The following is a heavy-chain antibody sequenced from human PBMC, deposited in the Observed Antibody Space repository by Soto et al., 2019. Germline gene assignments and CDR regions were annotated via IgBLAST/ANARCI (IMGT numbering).Heavy chain of an antibody. CDR2: IYHSGST. J-gene: IGHJ5*02. CDR3: ARGGKYYYDSSGYSWFDP. D-gene: IGHD3-22*01. CDR1: GGSISSGGYS. Sequence: SETLSLTCAVSGGSISSGGYSWSWIRQPPGKGLEWIGYIYHSGSTYYNPSLKSRVTISVDRSKNQFSLKLSSVTAADTAVYYCARGGKYYYDSSGYSWFDPWGQETLVTVSS. V-gene: IGHV4-30-2*01.